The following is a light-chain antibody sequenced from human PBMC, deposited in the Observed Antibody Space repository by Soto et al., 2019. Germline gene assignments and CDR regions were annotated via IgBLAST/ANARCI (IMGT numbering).Light chain of an antibody. Sequence: EIVMTQSPATLSVSPGESATLSCRASQSVSSNLAWYQQKPGQAPRLLIYGASTRATGLPARFSGSGSGTEFTLNISSLQSEDFAVYYCQQYNNWPRTFGQGTKVEIK. CDR2: GAS. CDR3: QQYNNWPRT. V-gene: IGKV3-15*01. J-gene: IGKJ1*01. CDR1: QSVSSN.